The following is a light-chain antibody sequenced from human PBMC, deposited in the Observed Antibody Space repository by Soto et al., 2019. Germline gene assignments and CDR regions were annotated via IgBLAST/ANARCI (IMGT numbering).Light chain of an antibody. Sequence: EIELTQSPGTLSLSPGERATLSCRASQTVSSSYFAWYQQQFGQAPRLLFYGASGRATGIPDRFSGSGSGTDFTLTITRLEPEDLAVYYVQRNISAPWTVGHGTKVDIK. V-gene: IGKV3-20*01. CDR2: GAS. CDR3: QRNISAPWT. J-gene: IGKJ1*01. CDR1: QTVSSSY.